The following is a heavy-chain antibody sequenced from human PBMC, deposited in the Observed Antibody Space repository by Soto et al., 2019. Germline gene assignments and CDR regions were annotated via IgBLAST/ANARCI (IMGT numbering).Heavy chain of an antibody. D-gene: IGHD2-8*01. Sequence: GGSLRLSCAASGFTFSSYGMHWVRQAPGKGLEWVAVIWYDGSNKYYADSVKGRFTISRDNSKNTLYLQMNSLRAEDTAVYYCARDPSEVYAIGRQYYYYYYMDVWGKGTTVTVSS. CDR1: GFTFSSYG. V-gene: IGHV3-33*01. CDR2: IWYDGSNK. J-gene: IGHJ6*03. CDR3: ARDPSEVYAIGRQYYYYYYMDV.